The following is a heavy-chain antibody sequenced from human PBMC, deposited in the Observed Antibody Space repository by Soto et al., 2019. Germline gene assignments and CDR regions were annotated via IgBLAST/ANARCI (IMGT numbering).Heavy chain of an antibody. J-gene: IGHJ6*02. CDR1: GFTFSNAW. CDR3: TTGGAVAITGAYYYYYGMDV. Sequence: GGSLRLSCAASGFTFSNAWMNWVRQAPGKGLEWVGRIKSKTDGGTTDYAAPVKGRFTISRDDSKNTLYLQMNSLKTEDTAVYYCTTGGAVAITGAYYYYYGMDVWGQGTTVTVSS. CDR2: IKSKTDGGTT. D-gene: IGHD6-19*01. V-gene: IGHV3-15*07.